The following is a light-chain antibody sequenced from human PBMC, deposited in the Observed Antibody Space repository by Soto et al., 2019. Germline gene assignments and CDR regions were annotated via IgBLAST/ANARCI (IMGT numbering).Light chain of an antibody. CDR2: GAS. V-gene: IGKV3-20*01. CDR1: QSVNNNY. Sequence: EMVLTQSPGTLSLSPGERATLSSSASQSVNNNYLVCYQQKPGQAPRLLIYGASSRATGIPDRFSGSGSGTDFTLTISRLEPEDFAVYYCQQHGSSPPWTFGQGTKVEIK. J-gene: IGKJ1*01. CDR3: QQHGSSPPWT.